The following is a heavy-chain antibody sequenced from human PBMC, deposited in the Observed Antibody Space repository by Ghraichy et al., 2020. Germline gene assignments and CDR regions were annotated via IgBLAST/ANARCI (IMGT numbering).Heavy chain of an antibody. CDR3: VKGRGAAASSRFDP. V-gene: IGHV3-64D*06. CDR1: GFTFSSYA. Sequence: GGSLRLSCSASGFTFSSYAMHWVRQAPGKGLEYVSAISSNGGSTYYADSVKGRFTISRDNSKNTQYLQMSSLRAEDTAVYYCVKGRGAAASSRFDPWGQGTLVTVSS. CDR2: ISSNGGST. D-gene: IGHD6-13*01. J-gene: IGHJ5*02.